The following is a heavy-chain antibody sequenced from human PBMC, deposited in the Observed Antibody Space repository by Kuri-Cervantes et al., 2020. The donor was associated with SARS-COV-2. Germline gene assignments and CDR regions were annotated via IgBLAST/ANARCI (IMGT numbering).Heavy chain of an antibody. Sequence: GRSLRLSYEASGFTFSSYAMHWVRQAPGKGLEWVAVISYDGSNKYYADSVKGRFTISRDNSKNTLYLQMNSLRAEDTAVYYCARDSHCSSTSCYTDGMDVWGQGTTVTVSS. D-gene: IGHD2-2*02. CDR1: GFTFSSYA. CDR3: ARDSHCSSTSCYTDGMDV. CDR2: ISYDGSNK. V-gene: IGHV3-30-3*01. J-gene: IGHJ6*02.